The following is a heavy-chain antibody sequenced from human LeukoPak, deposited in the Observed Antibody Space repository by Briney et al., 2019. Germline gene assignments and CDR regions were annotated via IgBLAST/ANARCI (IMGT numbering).Heavy chain of an antibody. CDR3: AKAHYYDSSGYYSPGHYGMDV. CDR1: GFTFSSYG. J-gene: IGHJ6*02. V-gene: IGHV3-30*18. Sequence: GRSLRLSCAASGFTFSSYGMHWVRQAPGKGLGWVAVISYDGSNKYYADSVKGRFTISRDNSKNTLYLQMNSLRAEDTAVYYCAKAHYYDSSGYYSPGHYGMDVWGQGTTVTVSS. D-gene: IGHD3-22*01. CDR2: ISYDGSNK.